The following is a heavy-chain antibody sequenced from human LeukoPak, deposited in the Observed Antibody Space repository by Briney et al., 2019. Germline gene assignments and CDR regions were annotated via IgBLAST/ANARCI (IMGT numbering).Heavy chain of an antibody. D-gene: IGHD4-23*01. CDR3: ARVPYGGNPPDY. Sequence: PGGSLRLSCAASGFTFSSNWMHWVRQAPGKGLVWVSRINEDGSTTNYADSVKGRFTISRDNAKNTLYLQMNSLRAEDTAVYYCARVPYGGNPPDYWGQGTLVTVSS. CDR1: GFTFSSNW. CDR2: INEDGSTT. V-gene: IGHV3-74*01. J-gene: IGHJ4*02.